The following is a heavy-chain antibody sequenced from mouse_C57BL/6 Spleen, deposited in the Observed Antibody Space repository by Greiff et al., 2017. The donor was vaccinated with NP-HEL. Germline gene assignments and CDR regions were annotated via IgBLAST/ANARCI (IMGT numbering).Heavy chain of an antibody. J-gene: IGHJ1*03. CDR1: GYAFSRYW. CDR3: ASYSNYGEWYFDV. Sequence: VQLQQPGAELVKPGASVNISCKASGYAFSRYWMNWVKQRPGKGLEWIGQISPADGYTNYNAKFKGKATLSADKSSITVYMQLSSLTSEDSAVYYCASYSNYGEWYFDVGGTRTTV. CDR2: ISPADGYT. V-gene: IGHV1-80*01. D-gene: IGHD2-5*01.